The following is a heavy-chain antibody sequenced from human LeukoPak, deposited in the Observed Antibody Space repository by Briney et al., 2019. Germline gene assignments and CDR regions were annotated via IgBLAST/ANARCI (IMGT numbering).Heavy chain of an antibody. D-gene: IGHD2/OR15-2a*01. Sequence: PSETLSLTCSVSGGSISSYYWSWIRQPPGKGLEWIGYIYYSGSTNNNPSLKSRVTISVDTSKNQFSLKLSSVTAADTAVYYCAWASTIADAFDIWGQGTMVTVSS. V-gene: IGHV4-59*01. CDR3: AWASTIADAFDI. J-gene: IGHJ3*02. CDR1: GGSISSYY. CDR2: IYYSGST.